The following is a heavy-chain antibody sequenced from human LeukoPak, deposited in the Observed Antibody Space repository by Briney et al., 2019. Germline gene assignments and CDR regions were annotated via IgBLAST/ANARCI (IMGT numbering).Heavy chain of an antibody. CDR3: ASDSYYYDSSGPY. CDR2: ISGSGGTI. V-gene: IGHV3-48*03. Sequence: GGSLRLSCAVSGITFRSYEMNWVRQAPGKGLEWVSYISGSGGTIYYADSVKGRFTISRDNARNSLYLQMNSLRAEDTAVYYCASDSYYYDSSGPYWGQGTLVTVPS. J-gene: IGHJ4*02. CDR1: GITFRSYE. D-gene: IGHD3-22*01.